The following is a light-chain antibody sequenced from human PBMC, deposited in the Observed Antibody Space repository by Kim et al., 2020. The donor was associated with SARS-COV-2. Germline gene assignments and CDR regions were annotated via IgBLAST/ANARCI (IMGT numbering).Light chain of an antibody. CDR3: QQYNNWPRT. J-gene: IGKJ1*01. CDR1: QSVGSK. V-gene: IGKV3-15*01. CDR2: DAS. Sequence: EIVMTQSPATLSVSPGERATLSCRASQSVGSKLAWYQQRPGQAPRLLIYDASTRATGIPASFSGSGSGTDFTLTIRSLQSADFAVYYCQQYNNWPRTFGQGTKVDIK.